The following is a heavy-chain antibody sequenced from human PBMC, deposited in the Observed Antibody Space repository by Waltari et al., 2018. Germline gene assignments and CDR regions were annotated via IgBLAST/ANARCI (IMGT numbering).Heavy chain of an antibody. CDR1: GFTFSSYA. CDR2: VFSGGST. CDR3: ARGNNYGDYPLGY. Sequence: EVQLLESGGGLVQPGGSLRLSCAASGFTFSSYAMSWVRQAPGKGWGGVSCVFSGGSTYYADSVKGRFTISRDNSKNTLYLQMNSLRAEDTAVYYCARGNNYGDYPLGYWGQGTLVTVSS. V-gene: IGHV3-23*03. J-gene: IGHJ4*02. D-gene: IGHD4-17*01.